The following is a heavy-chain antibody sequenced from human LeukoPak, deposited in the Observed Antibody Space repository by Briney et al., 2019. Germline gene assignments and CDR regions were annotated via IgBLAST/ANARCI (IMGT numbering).Heavy chain of an antibody. CDR2: ISDDGSTQ. CDR3: ASAPYSGGFGY. J-gene: IGHJ4*02. CDR1: GFTLGSYV. D-gene: IGHD2-21*01. V-gene: IGHV3-30*03. Sequence: GGFLRLSCAASGFTLGSYVMHWVRQAPGKGLEWVALISDDGSTQYYADSVKGRFTISRDNPSDTLYLHMNSLRAEDSAVYYCASAPYSGGFGYWGQGTLVTVSS.